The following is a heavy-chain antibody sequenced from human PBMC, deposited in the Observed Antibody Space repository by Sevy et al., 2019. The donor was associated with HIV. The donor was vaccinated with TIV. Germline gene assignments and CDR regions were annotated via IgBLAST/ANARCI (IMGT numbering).Heavy chain of an antibody. CDR1: GYSISSGYY. J-gene: IGHJ6*02. CDR3: ARDGGGYDYVRVGYYYGMDV. V-gene: IGHV4-38-2*02. Sequence: SETLSLTCTVSGYSISSGYYWGWIRQPPGKGLEWIGSIYHSGSTYYNPSLKSRVTISVDTSKNQFSLKLSSVTAADTAVYYCARDGGGYDYVRVGYYYGMDVWGQGTTVTVSS. D-gene: IGHD5-12*01. CDR2: IYHSGST.